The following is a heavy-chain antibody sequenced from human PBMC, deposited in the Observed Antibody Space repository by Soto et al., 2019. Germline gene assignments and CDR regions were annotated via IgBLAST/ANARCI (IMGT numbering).Heavy chain of an antibody. CDR2: TYYRSKWYN. V-gene: IGHV6-1*01. CDR3: ARGPLEREDYYYGMDV. J-gene: IGHJ6*02. Sequence: KQSQTLSLTCAISGDSVSSNSAAWNWIRQSPSRGLEWLGRTYYRSKWYNDYAVSVKSRITINPDTSKNQFSLQLNSVTPEDTAVYYCARGPLEREDYYYGMDVWGQGTTVTVSS. CDR1: GDSVSSNSAA. D-gene: IGHD1-1*01.